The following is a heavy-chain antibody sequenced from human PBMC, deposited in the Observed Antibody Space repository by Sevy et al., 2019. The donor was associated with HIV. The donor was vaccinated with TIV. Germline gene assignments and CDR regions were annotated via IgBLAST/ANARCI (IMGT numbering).Heavy chain of an antibody. D-gene: IGHD3-10*01. CDR2: IKTDGSES. J-gene: IGHJ4*02. CDR1: GLTFSNSW. Sequence: GGSLRLSCEASGLTFSNSWLSWVRQAPGKGLEWAANIKTDGSESYYVDSLKGRFTISRDNAKNSVYLQMNSLRAEDTALYYSARDYGPHLGVEEWGQGTLVTVSS. CDR3: ARDYGPHLGVEE. V-gene: IGHV3-7*01.